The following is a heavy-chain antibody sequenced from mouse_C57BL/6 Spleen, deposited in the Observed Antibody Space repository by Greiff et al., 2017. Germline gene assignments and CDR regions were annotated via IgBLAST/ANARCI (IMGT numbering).Heavy chain of an antibody. D-gene: IGHD1-1*01. V-gene: IGHV1-64*01. Sequence: QVQLQQPGAELVKPGASVKLSCKASGYTFTSYRMHWVKQRPGKGLEWIGMINPKSGSTNYNEKFKSKATLTVDKSSSTAYMQLSSLTSEVSAVYYCARPITTVVAVYAMDYWGQGTSVTVSS. CDR1: GYTFTSYR. CDR3: ARPITTVVAVYAMDY. CDR2: INPKSGST. J-gene: IGHJ4*01.